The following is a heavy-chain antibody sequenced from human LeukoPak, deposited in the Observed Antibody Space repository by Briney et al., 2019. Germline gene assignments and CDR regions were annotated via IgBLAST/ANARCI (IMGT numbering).Heavy chain of an antibody. D-gene: IGHD2-15*01. CDR2: ISRSGSTK. V-gene: IGHV3-11*01. CDR1: GFTFSDYN. CDR3: ARVLRYCSGGNCYSGGLGYMDV. J-gene: IGHJ6*03. Sequence: AGGSLRLSCSASGFTFSDYNMRWIRQAPGKGLGWVSSISRSGSTKYYADSLKGRFTISRDNAKNSLFLQMNSLRAEDTAVYYCARVLRYCSGGNCYSGGLGYMDVWGKGTTVTISS.